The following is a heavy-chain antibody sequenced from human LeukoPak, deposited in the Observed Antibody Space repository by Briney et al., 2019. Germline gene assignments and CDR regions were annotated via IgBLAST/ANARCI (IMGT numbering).Heavy chain of an antibody. J-gene: IGHJ4*02. D-gene: IGHD2-2*02. Sequence: PGGSLRLSCAASGFTFSSYGMHWVRQAPGKGPEWVAVISYDGSNKYYADSVKGRFTISRDNSKNTLYLQMNSLRAEDTAVYYCAKDSDTHFDYWGQGTLVTVSS. CDR1: GFTFSSYG. V-gene: IGHV3-30*18. CDR3: AKDSDTHFDY. CDR2: ISYDGSNK.